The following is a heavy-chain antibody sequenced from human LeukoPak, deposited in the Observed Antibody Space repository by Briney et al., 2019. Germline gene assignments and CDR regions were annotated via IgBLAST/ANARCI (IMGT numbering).Heavy chain of an antibody. Sequence: ASVKVSCKASGYTFTSYAMHWVRQAPGQRLEWMGWINAGNGNTKYSQKFQGRVTITRDTSASTAYMELSSLRSEDTAVYYCARDPHSSSYFDYWGQGTLVTVSS. D-gene: IGHD6-13*01. J-gene: IGHJ4*02. CDR3: ARDPHSSSYFDY. CDR2: INAGNGNT. V-gene: IGHV1-3*01. CDR1: GYTFTSYA.